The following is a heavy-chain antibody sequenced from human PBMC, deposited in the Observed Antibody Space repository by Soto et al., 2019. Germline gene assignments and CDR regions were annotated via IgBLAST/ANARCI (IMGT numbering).Heavy chain of an antibody. V-gene: IGHV3-30*18. CDR3: AKPPLGYYYYYGMDV. J-gene: IGHJ6*02. CDR2: ISYDGSNK. CDR1: GFTFSSYG. Sequence: GGSLRLSCAATGFTFSSYGMHWVRQAPGKGLEWVAVISYDGSNKYYADSVKGRFTISRDNSKNTLYLQMNSLRAEDTAVYYCAKPPLGYYYYYGMDVWGQGTTVTVSS.